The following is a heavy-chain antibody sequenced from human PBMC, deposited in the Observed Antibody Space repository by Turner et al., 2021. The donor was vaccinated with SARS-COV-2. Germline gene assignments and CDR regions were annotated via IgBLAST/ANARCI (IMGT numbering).Heavy chain of an antibody. CDR3: ARLPVGYYGSGSYYHYGMDV. D-gene: IGHD3-10*01. V-gene: IGHV4-39*01. J-gene: IGHJ6*02. Sequence: QLPLQESGPGLVKPSETLSLTCPVSGGSIRRSSYYWGWIRQSPGKGLEWIGGIYYSGSTYDNPSHKSRVNISVDTSKNQFSLKLSSVTAADTAVYYCARLPVGYYGSGSYYHYGMDVWGQGTTVTVSS. CDR2: IYYSGST. CDR1: GGSIRRSSYY.